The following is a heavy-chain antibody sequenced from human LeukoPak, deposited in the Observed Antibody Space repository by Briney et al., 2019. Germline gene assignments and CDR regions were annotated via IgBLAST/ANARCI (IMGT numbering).Heavy chain of an antibody. J-gene: IGHJ4*02. V-gene: IGHV3-23*01. CDR2: IIPSGHTT. CDR3: AKDDRWLQFCC. D-gene: IGHD5-24*01. Sequence: PGGSLRLSCAASGFTVSSTYMSWVRQAPGKGLGWVSGIIPSGHTTYYADSVRGRFTISRDNSRNTVYLQMNSLRAEDTAVYYCAKDDRWLQFCCWGQGTLVTVSA. CDR1: GFTVSSTY.